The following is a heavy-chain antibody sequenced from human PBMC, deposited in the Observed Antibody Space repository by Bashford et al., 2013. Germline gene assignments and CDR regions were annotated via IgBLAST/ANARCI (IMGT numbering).Heavy chain of an antibody. V-gene: IGHV3-7*01. J-gene: IGHJ6*02. CDR2: INQDGSDK. CDR1: GFIFYNYW. D-gene: IGHD1-20*01. CDR3: VRDQNLSPGVTGIRGSFYYYGLDV. Sequence: GSLRLSCTASGFIFYNYWMTWVRQAPGKGLEWVANINQDGSDKYYVDSVKGRFTISKDNAKNSLYLQMNSLRAEDTAVYYCVRDQNLSPGVTGIRGSFYYYGLDVWGQGTTVTVSS.